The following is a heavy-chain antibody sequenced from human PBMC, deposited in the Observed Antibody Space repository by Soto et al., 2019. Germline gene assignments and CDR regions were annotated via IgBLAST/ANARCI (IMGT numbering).Heavy chain of an antibody. Sequence: QVTLKESGPVLVNPTETLTLRCTVSGLSITDSEMGVSWIRQPPGQPLEWLAHIDSSGEKSYRTFLKSRLATSKDTSKSQIVLTMTNMDPADTATYSCARRHLAVAVSPWFDPWGQGIPVTVSS. D-gene: IGHD6-19*01. V-gene: IGHV2-26*01. CDR3: ARRHLAVAVSPWFDP. J-gene: IGHJ5*02. CDR1: GLSITDSEMG. CDR2: IDSSGEK.